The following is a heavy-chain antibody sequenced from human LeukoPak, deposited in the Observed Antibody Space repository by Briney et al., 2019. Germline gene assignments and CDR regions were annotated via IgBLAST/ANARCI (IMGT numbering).Heavy chain of an antibody. CDR2: ISSSSSYI. D-gene: IGHD3-10*01. CDR1: GFAFSSYS. CDR3: ARGRELWGYYGSGSYYYDY. J-gene: IGHJ4*02. V-gene: IGHV3-21*01. Sequence: GGSLRLSCAASGFAFSSYSMNWVRQAPGKGREWVSSISSSSSYIYYADSVKGRFTISRDNAKNSLYLQMNSLRAEDTAVYYCARGRELWGYYGSGSYYYDYWGQGTLVTVSS.